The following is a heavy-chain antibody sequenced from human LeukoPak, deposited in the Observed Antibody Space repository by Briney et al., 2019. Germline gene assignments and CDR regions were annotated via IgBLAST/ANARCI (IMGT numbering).Heavy chain of an antibody. CDR3: ARGGRITISRDAFDI. D-gene: IGHD3-9*01. J-gene: IGHJ3*02. V-gene: IGHV3-48*03. CDR1: GFTFSSYE. Sequence: PGGSLRLSCAASGFTFSSYEMNWVRQAPGKGLEWVSYISSSGSTIYYADSVKGRFTISRDNSKNTLYLQMNSLRAEDTAVYYCARGGRITISRDAFDIWGQGTMVTVSS. CDR2: ISSSGSTI.